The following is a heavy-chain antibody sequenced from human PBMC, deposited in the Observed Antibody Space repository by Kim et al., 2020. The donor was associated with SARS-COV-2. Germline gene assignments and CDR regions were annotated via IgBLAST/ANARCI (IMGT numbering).Heavy chain of an antibody. V-gene: IGHV3-48*04. D-gene: IGHD2-21*02. CDR2: ISSSSSKE. CDR1: GFTFSGHS. CDR3: ASGSNTCGADCYSNVDY. J-gene: IGHJ4*02. Sequence: GGSLRLSCEASGFTFSGHSLNWVRQAPGKGLEWVSYISSSSSKEHYADSVKGRFTISRDNAKKSLYLQMNSLRAEDTAVYYCASGSNTCGADCYSNVDYWGQGTLVSVSS.